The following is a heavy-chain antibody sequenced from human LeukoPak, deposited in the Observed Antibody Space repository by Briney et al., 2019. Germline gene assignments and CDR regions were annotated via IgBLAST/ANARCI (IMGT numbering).Heavy chain of an antibody. CDR2: IYSGGST. J-gene: IGHJ4*02. D-gene: IGHD1-26*01. Sequence: GGSLRLSCAASGFSVSSNYMSWVRQAPGKGLEWVSVIYSGGSTYYADSVKGRFTISRDRSQKTLYLQMNSLRAEETAVYYCAKDRGIVGEPSVNTGIDYWGQGTLVTVSS. CDR1: GFSVSSNY. V-gene: IGHV3-66*01. CDR3: AKDRGIVGEPSVNTGIDY.